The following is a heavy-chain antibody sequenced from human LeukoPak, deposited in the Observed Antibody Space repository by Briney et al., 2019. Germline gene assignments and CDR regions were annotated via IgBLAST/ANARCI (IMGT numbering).Heavy chain of an antibody. D-gene: IGHD6-13*01. J-gene: IGHJ4*02. CDR3: ARAPDRQQPGGFIDY. V-gene: IGHV3-7*04. Sequence: TGGSLRLSCAASGFTFSSYWMSWVRQAPGKGLEWVANIKQDGSEKYYVDSVKGRFTISRDNAKNSLYLQMNSLRAEDTAVYYCARAPDRQQPGGFIDYWGQGTLVTVSS. CDR2: IKQDGSEK. CDR1: GFTFSSYW.